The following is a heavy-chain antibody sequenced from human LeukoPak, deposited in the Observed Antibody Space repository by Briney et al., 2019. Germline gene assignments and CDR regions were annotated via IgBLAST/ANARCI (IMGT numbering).Heavy chain of an antibody. V-gene: IGHV3-53*01. Sequence: GGSLRLSCAASGFTVSSNYMSWVRQAPGKGLEGVSVIYSGGSTYYAASVKGRFTISRDNSKNTLYLQMNSLRAEDTAVYYCASEGGGGSSGTIDYWGQGTLVTVSS. J-gene: IGHJ4*02. CDR2: IYSGGST. D-gene: IGHD6-6*01. CDR1: GFTVSSNY. CDR3: ASEGGGGSSGTIDY.